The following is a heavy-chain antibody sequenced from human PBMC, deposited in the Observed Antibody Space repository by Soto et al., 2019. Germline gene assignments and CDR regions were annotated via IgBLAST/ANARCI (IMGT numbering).Heavy chain of an antibody. CDR2: ISGSGGST. D-gene: IGHD3-16*02. CDR1: GFTFSSYA. Sequence: VQLLESGGGLVQPGGSLRLSCAASGFTFSSYAMSWVRQAPGKGLEWVSAISGSGGSTYYADSVKGRFTISRDNSKNTLYLQMNSLRAEDTAVYYCAKVEEAMITFGGVIVPCRWFDPWGQGTLVTVSS. CDR3: AKVEEAMITFGGVIVPCRWFDP. V-gene: IGHV3-23*01. J-gene: IGHJ5*02.